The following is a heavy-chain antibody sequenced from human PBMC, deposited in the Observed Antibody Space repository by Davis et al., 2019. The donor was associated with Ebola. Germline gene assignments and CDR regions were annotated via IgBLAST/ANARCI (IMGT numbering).Heavy chain of an antibody. CDR2: IDPSDSYT. Sequence: GESLKISCKGSGYSFTSYWIGWVRQMPGKGLERMRRIDPSDSYTDYSPSFQGHVSISADKSINTAYLQWSSLKASATAMYFCARHFVGKLFGMDVWGQGTTVTVSS. V-gene: IGHV5-10-1*01. J-gene: IGHJ6*02. CDR1: GYSFTSYW. CDR3: ARHFVGKLFGMDV. D-gene: IGHD3-3*02.